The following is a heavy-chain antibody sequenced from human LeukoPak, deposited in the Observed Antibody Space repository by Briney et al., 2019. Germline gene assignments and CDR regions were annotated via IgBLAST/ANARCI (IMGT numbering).Heavy chain of an antibody. D-gene: IGHD3-16*01. CDR1: GGSINNLF. V-gene: IGHV4-59*01. CDR3: AREGPLGKYYDY. J-gene: IGHJ4*02. CDR2: FSYSGGT. Sequence: SETLSPTCTVSGGSINNLFWTWIRQPPGKGLEWIGYFSYSGGTTYNPSLKSRVTISIDTSKNQFSLNLNSVTAADTAVYYCAREGPLGKYYDYWGPGTLVTVSS.